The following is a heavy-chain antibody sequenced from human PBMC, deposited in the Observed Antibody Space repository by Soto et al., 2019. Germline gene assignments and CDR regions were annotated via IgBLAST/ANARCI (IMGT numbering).Heavy chain of an antibody. J-gene: IGHJ5*02. CDR1: GFTFRNAW. Sequence: GGSLRLSCAASGFTFRNAWMIWVRQAPGKGLEWVGRIKSKTDGETTDYAIPVKGRFTIARDDSKNTLFLQMNSLKSEDTALYYCARGGGSSGYYYWFDPWGQGTQVTVSS. CDR3: ARGGGSSGYYYWFDP. V-gene: IGHV3-15*01. CDR2: IKSKTDGETT. D-gene: IGHD3-22*01.